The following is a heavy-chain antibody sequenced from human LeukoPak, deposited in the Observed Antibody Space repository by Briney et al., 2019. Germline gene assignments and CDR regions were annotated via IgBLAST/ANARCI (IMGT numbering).Heavy chain of an antibody. V-gene: IGHV3-7*01. J-gene: IGHJ4*02. D-gene: IGHD1-1*01. CDR1: GFTFRNYW. Sequence: GGSLRLSCAASGFTFRNYWMGWVRQAPGKGLEWVANTKPDGSAEYYADSVRGRFTTSRDNANNFLYLQMNSLRAEDTAVYYCARDHNYAFDNWGQGTLVTVSS. CDR3: ARDHNYAFDN. CDR2: TKPDGSAE.